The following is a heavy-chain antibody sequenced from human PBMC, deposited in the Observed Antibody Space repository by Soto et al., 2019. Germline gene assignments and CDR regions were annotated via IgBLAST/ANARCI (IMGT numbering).Heavy chain of an antibody. J-gene: IGHJ4*02. CDR2: VIPNLGVT. Sequence: SVKVSCKASGGTLSSYTFSWVRQAPGQGLEWMGRVIPNLGVTNYAKKFQGRFTIVVDTSTSTAYMELNSLRYEDTAVYYCARESKVVGYLNFDYWGQGTLVTVSS. V-gene: IGHV1-69*04. D-gene: IGHD2-2*03. CDR3: ARESKVVGYLNFDY. CDR1: GGTLSSYT.